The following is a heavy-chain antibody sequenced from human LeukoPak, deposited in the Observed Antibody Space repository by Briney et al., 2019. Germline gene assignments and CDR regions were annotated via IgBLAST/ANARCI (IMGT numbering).Heavy chain of an antibody. D-gene: IGHD3-10*01. J-gene: IGHJ4*02. Sequence: GGSLRLSCAASGFTFSSYAMSWVRQAPGKGLEWVSAISGSGGSTYYADSVKGRFTISRGNSKNTLYLQMNGLRAEDTAVYYCAKDLWFGELWGFDYWGQGTLVTVSS. CDR3: AKDLWFGELWGFDY. CDR2: ISGSGGST. V-gene: IGHV3-23*01. CDR1: GFTFSSYA.